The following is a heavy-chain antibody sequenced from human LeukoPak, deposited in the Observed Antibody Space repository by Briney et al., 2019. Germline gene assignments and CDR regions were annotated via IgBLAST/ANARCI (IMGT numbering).Heavy chain of an antibody. CDR2: ISSSSSYI. J-gene: IGHJ4*02. D-gene: IGHD1-7*01. V-gene: IGHV3-21*01. CDR1: GFTFSSYS. Sequence: GGSLRLSCAASGFTFSSYSMNWVRQAPGKGLEWVSSISSSSSYIYYADSVKGRFTISRDNAKNSLYLQMNSLRAEDTAVYYCARVGNTFITGTRLFDYWGQGTLVTVPS. CDR3: ARVGNTFITGTRLFDY.